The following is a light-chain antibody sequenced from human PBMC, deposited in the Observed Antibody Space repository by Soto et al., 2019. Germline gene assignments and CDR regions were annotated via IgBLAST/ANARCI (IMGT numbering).Light chain of an antibody. V-gene: IGKV2-30*01. CDR3: QQDTHWPES. Sequence: DVVMPQSPLSLPVTLGQPSSISCRSSQSLAYSDGNTYLNWCQQRPGHSPSRLISTVPNRDSGVPDTFGGSGSGTDFTLRIRRVEAEDVGVYYCQQDTHWPESFGGGPKVEL. CDR2: TVP. CDR1: QSLAYSDGNTY. J-gene: IGKJ4*01.